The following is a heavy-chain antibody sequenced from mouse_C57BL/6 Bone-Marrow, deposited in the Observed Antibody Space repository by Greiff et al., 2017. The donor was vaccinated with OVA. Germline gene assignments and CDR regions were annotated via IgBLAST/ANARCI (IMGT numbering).Heavy chain of an antibody. CDR3: ATLVFDY. D-gene: IGHD2-2*01. CDR1: GYTFTSYW. J-gene: IGHJ2*01. CDR2: IAPSDSYT. Sequence: VQLQQPGAELVKPGASVKLSCKASGYTFTSYWMQWVKQRPGQGLEWIGEIAPSDSYTNYNQKFKGKATLTVDTSSSTAYMQLSSLTSEDSAVYYCATLVFDYWGQGTTLTVSS. V-gene: IGHV1-50*01.